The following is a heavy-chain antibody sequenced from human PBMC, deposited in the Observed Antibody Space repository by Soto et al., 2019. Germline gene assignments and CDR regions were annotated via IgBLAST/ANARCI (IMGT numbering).Heavy chain of an antibody. CDR1: GGTFSSYA. J-gene: IGHJ6*02. CDR2: IIPIFGTA. D-gene: IGHD3-16*01. V-gene: IGHV1-69*13. Sequence: SAKVSCKASGGTFSSYAISWVRQAPGQGLEWMGGIIPIFGTANYAQKFQGRVTITADESTSTAYMELSSLRSEDTAVYYCARAAREVYYDYVCCMDVWGQGTTVTVSS. CDR3: ARAAREVYYDYVCCMDV.